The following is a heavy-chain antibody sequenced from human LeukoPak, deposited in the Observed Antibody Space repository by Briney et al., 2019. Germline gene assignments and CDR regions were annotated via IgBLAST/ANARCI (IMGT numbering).Heavy chain of an antibody. CDR2: IYYSGST. V-gene: IGHV4-59*08. CDR1: GGSVSSYY. CDR3: ARGWGYFDS. D-gene: IGHD7-27*01. J-gene: IGHJ4*02. Sequence: SETLSLTCTVSGGSVSSYYLSWIRQPPGKGLEWIGYIYYSGSTNYSPSLKGRVTISVDTSKNQFSLKLSSVTAADTAVYYCARGWGYFDSWGQGTLVTVSS.